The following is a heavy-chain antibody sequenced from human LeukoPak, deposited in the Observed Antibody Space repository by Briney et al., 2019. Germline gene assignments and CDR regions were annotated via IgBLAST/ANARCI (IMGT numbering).Heavy chain of an antibody. J-gene: IGHJ4*02. Sequence: ASVKVSCKASGYTFTSYGISWVRQAPGQGLEWMGWISAYNGNTNYAQKLQGRVTMTTDTSTSTAYMELRSLRSDDTAVYYCARGITMVRGVYYFDYRGQGTLVTVSS. CDR1: GYTFTSYG. CDR2: ISAYNGNT. D-gene: IGHD3-10*01. CDR3: ARGITMVRGVYYFDY. V-gene: IGHV1-18*01.